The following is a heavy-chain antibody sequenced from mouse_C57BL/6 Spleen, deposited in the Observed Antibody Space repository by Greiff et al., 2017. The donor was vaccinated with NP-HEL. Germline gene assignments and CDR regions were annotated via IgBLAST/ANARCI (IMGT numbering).Heavy chain of an antibody. D-gene: IGHD2-4*01. CDR2: INPGSGGT. V-gene: IGHV1-54*01. CDR3: ARYYYDYGGFAY. CDR1: GYAFTNYL. J-gene: IGHJ3*01. Sequence: VQLQQSGAELVRPGTSVKVSCKASGYAFTNYLIEWVKQRPGQGLEWIGVINPGSGGTNYNEKFKGKATLTADKSSSTAYMQLSSLTSEDSAVYFCARYYYDYGGFAYWGQGTLVTVSA.